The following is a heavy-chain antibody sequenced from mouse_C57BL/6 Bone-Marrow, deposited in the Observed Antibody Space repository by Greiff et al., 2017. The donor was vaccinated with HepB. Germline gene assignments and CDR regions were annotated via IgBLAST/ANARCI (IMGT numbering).Heavy chain of an antibody. CDR2: FYPGSGSI. CDR1: GYTFTEYT. D-gene: IGHD1-1*01. Sequence: QVQLQQSGAELVKPGASVKLSCKASGYTFTEYTIHWVKQRSGQGLEWIGWFYPGSGSIKYNEKFKDKATLTADKSSSTVYMELSRLTSEDSAVYFCARHAHYYGSSYDYAMDYWGQGTSVTVSS. J-gene: IGHJ4*01. V-gene: IGHV1-62-2*01. CDR3: ARHAHYYGSSYDYAMDY.